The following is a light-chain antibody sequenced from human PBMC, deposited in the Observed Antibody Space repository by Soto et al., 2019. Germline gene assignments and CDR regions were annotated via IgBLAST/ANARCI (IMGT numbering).Light chain of an antibody. Sequence: EIVLTQSPGTLSLSPGERVTLSCRASQSVSSIYLAWYQQKPGQAPRLLIYGASSRATGIPDRFSGSGSGTDFTLTISRLEPEDFAVYYCQQYGSSGYTFGQGTKLEIK. CDR2: GAS. J-gene: IGKJ2*01. V-gene: IGKV3-20*01. CDR3: QQYGSSGYT. CDR1: QSVSSIY.